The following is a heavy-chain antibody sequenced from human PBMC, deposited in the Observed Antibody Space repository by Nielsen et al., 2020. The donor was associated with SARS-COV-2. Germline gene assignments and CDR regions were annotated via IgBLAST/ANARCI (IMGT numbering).Heavy chain of an antibody. D-gene: IGHD1-20*01. J-gene: IGHJ4*02. V-gene: IGHV3-66*01. CDR3: ARDSNWKFDY. CDR1: GFTFSSYW. CDR2: IYTDGDT. Sequence: GESLKISCAASGFTFSSYWMSWVRQAPGKGLEWVSVIYTDGDTYYADSVKGRFTISRDNSKNTLYLQMNTLRAEDTAVYYCARDSNWKFDYWGQGTLVTVSS.